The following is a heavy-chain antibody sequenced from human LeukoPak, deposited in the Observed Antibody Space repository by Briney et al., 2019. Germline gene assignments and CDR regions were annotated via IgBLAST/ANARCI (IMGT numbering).Heavy chain of an antibody. CDR1: GSTFRSYW. J-gene: IGHJ4*02. CDR2: INQGGSVQ. V-gene: IGHV3-7*01. D-gene: IGHD5-12*01. CDR3: ARVEYSGWNLEY. Sequence: GGSLRLSCAASGSTFRSYWMSWVRQAPGKGLEWVANINQGGSVQYYMDSVKGRFTISRDDAKNSLYVQMNSLRDEDTAVYYCARVEYSGWNLEYWGQGTLVTVSS.